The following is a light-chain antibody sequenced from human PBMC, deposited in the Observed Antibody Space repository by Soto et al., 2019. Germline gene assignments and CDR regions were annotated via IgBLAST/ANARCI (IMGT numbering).Light chain of an antibody. Sequence: QSALTQPASVSGSPEQSITISCTGTSSDVGAYKYVSWYQQHPGQAPKLMIYEVSNRPSGVSNRFSGSKSGNTASLTISGLQAEDEADYYCSSHTSSSTVYVFGTGTKVTVL. J-gene: IGLJ1*01. V-gene: IGLV2-14*01. CDR2: EVS. CDR3: SSHTSSSTVYV. CDR1: SSDVGAYKY.